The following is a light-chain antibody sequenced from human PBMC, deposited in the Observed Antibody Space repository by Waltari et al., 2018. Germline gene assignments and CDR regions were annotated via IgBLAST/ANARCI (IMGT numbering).Light chain of an antibody. CDR1: QDITNY. CDR3: QRYDNLPMFA. CDR2: DAS. V-gene: IGKV1-33*01. J-gene: IGKJ3*01. Sequence: IQLTQSPSSLSASVGDRVPVTCRASQDITNYLNWYQQKPGKAPKLLIHDASKLESGVPSRFSGSQSGTYFTLTITSLQPEDIATYYCQRYDNLPMFAFGPGTKVDIK.